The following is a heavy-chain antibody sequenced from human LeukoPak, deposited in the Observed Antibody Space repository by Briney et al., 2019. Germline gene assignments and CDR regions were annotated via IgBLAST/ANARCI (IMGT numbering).Heavy chain of an antibody. CDR3: AKGSRYIYGYYFDY. D-gene: IGHD5-18*01. Sequence: GGSLRLSCAASGFTFSSYEMNWVRQAPGKGLEWVSYISSSSSYIYYADSVKGRFTISRDDSKSTLYLQMNSLRAEDTAIYYCAKGSRYIYGYYFDYWGQGTLVTVSS. CDR2: ISSSSSYI. J-gene: IGHJ4*01. CDR1: GFTFSSYE. V-gene: IGHV3-21*05.